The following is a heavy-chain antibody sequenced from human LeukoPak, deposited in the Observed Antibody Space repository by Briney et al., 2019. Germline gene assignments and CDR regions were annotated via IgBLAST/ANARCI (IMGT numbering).Heavy chain of an antibody. Sequence: GGSLRLSCAASGFTFSNYAMSWVRQAPGKGLEWVSGIRGSGGRTYYADSVKGRFTISRDNSKDTLYLQMNSLRAEDTAVYYCAKDLNRACSGDCPSDYWGQGTLVTVSS. V-gene: IGHV3-23*01. CDR2: IRGSGGRT. CDR1: GFTFSNYA. CDR3: AKDLNRACSGDCPSDY. J-gene: IGHJ4*02. D-gene: IGHD2-21*01.